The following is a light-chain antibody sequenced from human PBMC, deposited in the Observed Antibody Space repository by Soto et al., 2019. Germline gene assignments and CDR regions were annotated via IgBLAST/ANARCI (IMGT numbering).Light chain of an antibody. CDR3: QSYDTSLRGHV. Sequence: QSVLTQPPSVSGAPGQRVTISCTGSSSNIGAGYDVHWYQQLPGTAPKLLIYDNSNRPSRVPDRFSASKSGTSAYLAITGLQAEDEADYYCQSYDTSLRGHVFGAGTKLTVL. J-gene: IGLJ1*01. V-gene: IGLV1-40*01. CDR2: DNS. CDR1: SSNIGAGYD.